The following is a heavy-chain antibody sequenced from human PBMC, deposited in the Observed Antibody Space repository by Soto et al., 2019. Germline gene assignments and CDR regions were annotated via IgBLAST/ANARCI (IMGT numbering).Heavy chain of an antibody. CDR1: GFTFSSYG. CDR2: ISYHGSNK. D-gene: IGHD5-18*01. J-gene: IGHJ4*02. Sequence: GGSLRLSCAASGFTFSSYGMHWVRQAPGKGLEWVAVISYHGSNKDYADSVKGRFTISRDNSKNTLYLQMNSLRGEDTAVYYCAKDRQLGSSLYYFDYWGQGTLVTVSS. V-gene: IGHV3-30*18. CDR3: AKDRQLGSSLYYFDY.